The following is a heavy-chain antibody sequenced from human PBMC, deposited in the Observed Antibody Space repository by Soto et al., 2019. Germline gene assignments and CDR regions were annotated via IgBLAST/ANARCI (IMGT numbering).Heavy chain of an antibody. CDR2: ISGPSGNT. J-gene: IGHJ4*02. Sequence: QVHLVQSGAEVKKPGASVKVSCKGSGYTFTSYGITWVRQAPGQGLEWMGWISGPSGNTDYAQQLLGRGTVTRDTSTSAAYMVLRSLRSDATAVYYCARGRYGDYWGQRALVPVSS. CDR3: ARGRYGDY. CDR1: GYTFTSYG. V-gene: IGHV1-18*01. D-gene: IGHD1-1*01.